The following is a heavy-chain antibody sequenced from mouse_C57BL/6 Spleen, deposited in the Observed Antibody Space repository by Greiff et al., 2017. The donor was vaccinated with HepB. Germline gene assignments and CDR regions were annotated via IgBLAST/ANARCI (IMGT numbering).Heavy chain of an antibody. CDR3: TTDFITTVVNYFDY. D-gene: IGHD1-1*01. CDR1: GFNIKDYY. J-gene: IGHJ2*01. CDR2: IDPEDGDT. Sequence: VQLQQSGAELVRPGASVKLSCTASGFNIKDYYMHWVKQRPEQGLEWIGRIDPEDGDTEYAPKFQGKATMTADTSSNTAYLQLSSLTSEATAVYYCTTDFITTVVNYFDYWGQGTTLTVSS. V-gene: IGHV14-1*01.